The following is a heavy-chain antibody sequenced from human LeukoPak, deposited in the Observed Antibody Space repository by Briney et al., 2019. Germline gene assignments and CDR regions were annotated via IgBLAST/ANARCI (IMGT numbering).Heavy chain of an antibody. Sequence: PGGSLRLSCAASGFTVSSNYMSWVRQAPGKGLEWVSVIYSGGSTYYADSVKGRFTISRDNSKNTLYLQMNSLRAEDTAVYYCAKGLHDFWSGYYTVLYYYYGMDVWGQGTTVTVSS. CDR2: IYSGGST. CDR3: AKGLHDFWSGYYTVLYYYYGMDV. V-gene: IGHV3-53*05. J-gene: IGHJ6*02. CDR1: GFTVSSNY. D-gene: IGHD3-3*01.